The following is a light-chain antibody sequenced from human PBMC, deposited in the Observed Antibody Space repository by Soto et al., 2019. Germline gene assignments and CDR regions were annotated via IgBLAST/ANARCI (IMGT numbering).Light chain of an antibody. CDR3: QQCSFWPRIT. CDR2: DAS. V-gene: IGKV3-11*01. Sequence: EVVLTQSPATLSVSAGGSATLSCSAIQDFCNYLACYQQKPAQAPRLLLYDASTRAPGIPARFSGSGSGTAFTPPTSSLEPEDSAVYYCQQCSFWPRITFGQGTRLEIK. CDR1: QDFCNY. J-gene: IGKJ5*01.